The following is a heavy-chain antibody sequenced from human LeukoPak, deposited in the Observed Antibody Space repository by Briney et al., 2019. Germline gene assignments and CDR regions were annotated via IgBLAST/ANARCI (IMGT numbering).Heavy chain of an antibody. J-gene: IGHJ3*02. Sequence: ASVKVSCKASGGTFSTYAISWVRQAPGQGLEWRGGIIPIFGTAKYAQKLQGRVTITADESTSTAYMEVSSLRSEDTAVYFCARVGYCISPNCFLGAFDIWGQGTLVTVSS. CDR1: GGTFSTYA. D-gene: IGHD2-2*03. CDR2: IIPIFGTA. CDR3: ARVGYCISPNCFLGAFDI. V-gene: IGHV1-69*13.